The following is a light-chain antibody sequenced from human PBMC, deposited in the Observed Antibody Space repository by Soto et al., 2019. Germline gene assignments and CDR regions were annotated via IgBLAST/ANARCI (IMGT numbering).Light chain of an antibody. Sequence: NFMLTQPHSVSESPGKTVTISCTGSSGSIATNYVQWYQQRPGSAPTTLIYRDKQRPSGVPDRFSGSIDSFSNSASLTISGLKTEDEADYYCQSYDSSNHVVFGGGTKVTVL. V-gene: IGLV6-57*02. CDR1: SGSIATNY. J-gene: IGLJ2*01. CDR3: QSYDSSNHVV. CDR2: RDK.